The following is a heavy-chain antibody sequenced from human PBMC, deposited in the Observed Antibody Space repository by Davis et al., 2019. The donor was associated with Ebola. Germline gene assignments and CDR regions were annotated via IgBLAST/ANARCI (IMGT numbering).Heavy chain of an antibody. CDR2: INPNSGGT. CDR3: ARDGCSSTSCYLDY. V-gene: IGHV1-18*01. J-gene: IGHJ4*02. D-gene: IGHD2-2*01. Sequence: ASVKVSCKASGYTFTSYGISWVRQAPGQGLEWMGWINPNSGGTNYAQKLQGRVTMTTDTSTSTAYMELRSLRSDDTAVYYCARDGCSSTSCYLDYWGQGTLVTVSS. CDR1: GYTFTSYG.